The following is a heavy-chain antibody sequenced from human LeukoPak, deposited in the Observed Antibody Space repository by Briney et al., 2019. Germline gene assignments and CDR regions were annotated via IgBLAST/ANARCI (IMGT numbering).Heavy chain of an antibody. J-gene: IGHJ1*01. CDR3: ARELIPAAKGYFQH. D-gene: IGHD2-2*01. Sequence: ASVKVSCKGSGYTFTTYGINWVRQAPGQGLEWMGWISPFNGNTNYAQKVQGRVTMTTDTSTSTAYMELRSLRSDDTAVYYCARELIPAAKGYFQHWGQGTLVTVSS. CDR2: ISPFNGNT. CDR1: GYTFTTYG. V-gene: IGHV1-18*01.